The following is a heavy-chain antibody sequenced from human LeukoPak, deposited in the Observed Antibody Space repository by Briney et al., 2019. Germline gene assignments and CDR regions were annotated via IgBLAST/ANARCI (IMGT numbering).Heavy chain of an antibody. D-gene: IGHD3-22*01. CDR1: GGSFSVYY. V-gene: IGHV4-34*01. J-gene: IGHJ4*02. CDR2: INHSGST. CDR3: ARGYYYDSSGYYSRPYYFDY. Sequence: SETLSLTCAVYGGSFSVYYWSWIRQPPGKGLEWIGEINHSGSTNYNPSLKSRVTISVDTSKNKFSLKLSSVTAADTAVYYCARGYYYDSSGYYSRPYYFDYWGQGTLVTVSS.